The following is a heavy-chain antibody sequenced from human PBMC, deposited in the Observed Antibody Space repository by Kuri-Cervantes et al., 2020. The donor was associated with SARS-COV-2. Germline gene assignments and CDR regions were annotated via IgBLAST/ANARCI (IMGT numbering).Heavy chain of an antibody. J-gene: IGHJ6*02. CDR3: ARARWGSGWTYYYYGMDV. Sequence: GSLRLSCAVYGGSFSGYYWSWIRQPPGKGLEWIGEINHSGSTNYNPSLKSRVAISVDTSKNQFSLKLSSVTAADTAVYYCARARWGSGWTYYYYGMDVWGQGTTVTVSS. CDR2: INHSGST. CDR1: GGSFSGYY. V-gene: IGHV4-34*01. D-gene: IGHD6-19*01.